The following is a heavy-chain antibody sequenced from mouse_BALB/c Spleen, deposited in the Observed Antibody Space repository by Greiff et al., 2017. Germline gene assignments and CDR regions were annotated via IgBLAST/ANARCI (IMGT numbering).Heavy chain of an antibody. D-gene: IGHD1-3*01. CDR1: GYTFTSYW. V-gene: IGHV1-87*01. CDR2: IYPGDGDT. J-gene: IGHJ4*01. CDR3: ARRKWEDAMDY. Sequence: EQLQESGAELARPGASVKLSCKASGYTFTSYWMQWVKQRPGQGLEWIGAIYPGDGDTRYTQKFKGKATLTADKSSSTAYMQLSSLASEDSAVYYCARRKWEDAMDYWGQGTSVTVSS.